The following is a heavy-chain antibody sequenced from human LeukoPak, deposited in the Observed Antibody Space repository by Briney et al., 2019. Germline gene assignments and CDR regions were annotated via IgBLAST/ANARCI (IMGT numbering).Heavy chain of an antibody. D-gene: IGHD6-13*01. CDR1: GFSRSTRGVG. CDR2: IYWDDDK. Sequence: SGPTLSKPTQPLTLTSTFSGFSRSTRGVGGGWIRQPPVKALEWLALIYWDDDKRYSPSLKSRLTITKDTSKNQVVLTMTNMDPVDTATYYCAHRLYSSSWYRGPLDFDYWGQGTLVTVSS. CDR3: AHRLYSSSWYRGPLDFDY. J-gene: IGHJ4*02. V-gene: IGHV2-5*02.